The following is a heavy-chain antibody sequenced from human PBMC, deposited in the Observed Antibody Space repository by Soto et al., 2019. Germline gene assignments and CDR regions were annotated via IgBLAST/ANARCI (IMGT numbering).Heavy chain of an antibody. V-gene: IGHV4-59*01. D-gene: IGHD3-9*01. CDR3: ARGGGGDILTGWLDY. CDR1: GGSISSYY. Sequence: PEETLSLTCSISGGSISSYYWSWIRQPPGKGLEWIGYIYYSGSTNYNPSLKSRVTISVDTSKNQFSLKLSSVTAADTAVYYCARGGGGDILTGWLDYWGQGTLVTVSS. CDR2: IYYSGST. J-gene: IGHJ4*02.